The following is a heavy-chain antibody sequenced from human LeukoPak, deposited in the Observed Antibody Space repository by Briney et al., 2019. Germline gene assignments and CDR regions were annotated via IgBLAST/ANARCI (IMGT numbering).Heavy chain of an antibody. J-gene: IGHJ3*02. CDR2: ISSNGGST. D-gene: IGHD3-3*01. Sequence: GGSLRLSCAASGFTFSSYAMHWVRQAPGKGLEYVSAISSNGGSTYYANSVKGRFTISRDNSKNTLYLQMNSLRAEDTAVYYCAKDLDRVLRFLEWSKAFDIWGQGTMVTVSS. CDR3: AKDLDRVLRFLEWSKAFDI. CDR1: GFTFSSYA. V-gene: IGHV3-64*01.